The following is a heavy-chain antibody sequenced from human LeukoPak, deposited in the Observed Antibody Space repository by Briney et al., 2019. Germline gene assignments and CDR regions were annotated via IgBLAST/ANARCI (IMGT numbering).Heavy chain of an antibody. CDR3: ANAYSPDY. CDR2: IKHDGSES. J-gene: IGHJ4*02. D-gene: IGHD6-13*01. V-gene: IGHV3-7*01. Sequence: GESLRLSCAASGFIFSNYWMSWVRQAPGKGLEWVANIKHDGSESYYVDSVKGRFTISRDNAKNSLYLQMNSLRAEDTAVYYCANAYSPDYWGQGTLVTVSS. CDR1: GFIFSNYW.